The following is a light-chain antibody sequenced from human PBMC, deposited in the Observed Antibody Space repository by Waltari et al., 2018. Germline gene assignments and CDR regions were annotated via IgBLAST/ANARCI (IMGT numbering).Light chain of an antibody. CDR3: QQYYSSPWT. CDR2: WAS. J-gene: IGKJ1*01. V-gene: IGKV4-1*01. CDR1: LSVFYSTYNQNY. Sequence: DIVMTQSPDSLAVSLGERATIKCKSSLSVFYSTYNQNYLAGDQQKPGQPPELLISWASTRESGVPGRISGSGYGTDFTLTISSLQAEDVAFYYCQQYYSSPWTFGQGTKVEVK.